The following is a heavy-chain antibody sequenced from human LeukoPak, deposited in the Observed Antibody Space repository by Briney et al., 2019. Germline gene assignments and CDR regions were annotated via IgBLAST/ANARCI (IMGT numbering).Heavy chain of an antibody. CDR2: IIPIFGTA. D-gene: IGHD6-19*01. V-gene: IGHV1-69*13. Sequence: GASVKVPCKASGYTFTSYDINWVRQATGQGLEWMGGIIPIFGTANYAQKFQGRVTITADESTSTAYMELSSLRSEDTAVYYCARAPPGIAVAGEPMGYFDYWGRGTLVTVSS. CDR1: GYTFTSYD. J-gene: IGHJ4*02. CDR3: ARAPPGIAVAGEPMGYFDY.